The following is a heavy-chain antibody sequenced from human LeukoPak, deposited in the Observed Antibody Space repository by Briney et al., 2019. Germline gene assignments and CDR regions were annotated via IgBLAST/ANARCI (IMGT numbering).Heavy chain of an antibody. CDR3: ATVSPPGRYNWNEDAFDI. CDR2: ISSSSSTI. J-gene: IGHJ3*02. CDR1: GFTFSSYS. V-gene: IGHV3-48*04. Sequence: PGGSLRLSCAASGFTFSSYSMNWVRQAPGKGLEWVSYISSSSSTIYYADSVKGRFTISRDNAKNSLYLQMNSLRAEDTAVYYCATVSPPGRYNWNEDAFDIWGQGTMVTVSS. D-gene: IGHD1-20*01.